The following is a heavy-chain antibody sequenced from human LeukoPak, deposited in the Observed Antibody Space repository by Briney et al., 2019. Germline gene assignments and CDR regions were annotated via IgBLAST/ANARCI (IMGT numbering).Heavy chain of an antibody. V-gene: IGHV4-59*08. CDR2: IYYSGST. J-gene: IGHJ4*02. Sequence: SETLSLTCTVSGGSISSYYWSWIRQPPGKRLEWIGFIYYSGSTIYNPSLKSRVTVSIDTSKNQFSLRLTSLTAADTAVYYCARQETAKWGGFDYWGQGTLVTVSS. CDR1: GGSISSYY. CDR3: ARQETAKWGGFDY. D-gene: IGHD1-26*01.